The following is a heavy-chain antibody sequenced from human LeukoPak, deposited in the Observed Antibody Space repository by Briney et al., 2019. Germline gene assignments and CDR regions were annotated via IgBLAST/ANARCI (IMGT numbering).Heavy chain of an antibody. CDR2: IYSGTT. D-gene: IGHD4/OR15-4a*01. J-gene: IGHJ4*02. Sequence: GGSLRLSCVVSGFTFDDYAMSWVRQAPGKGLEWVSFIYSGTTHYSDSVKGRFTISRDNSKNTLYLQMNSLRAEDTAVYYCARRAGAYSHPYDYWGQGTLVTVSS. V-gene: IGHV3-53*01. CDR3: ARRAGAYSHPYDY. CDR1: GFTFDDYA.